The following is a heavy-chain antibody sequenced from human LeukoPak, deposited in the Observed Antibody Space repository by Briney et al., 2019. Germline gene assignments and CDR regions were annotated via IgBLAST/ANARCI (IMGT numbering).Heavy chain of an antibody. CDR2: ISAYNGNT. V-gene: IGHV1-18*01. J-gene: IGHJ4*02. D-gene: IGHD5-18*01. CDR3: ARASIPDTAMVNNY. Sequence: ASVKVSCKASGYTFTSYGISWVRQAPGQGLEWMGWISAYNGNTNYAQELQGRVTMTTDTSTSTAYMELRSLRSDDTAVYYCARASIPDTAMVNNYWGQGTLVTVSS. CDR1: GYTFTSYG.